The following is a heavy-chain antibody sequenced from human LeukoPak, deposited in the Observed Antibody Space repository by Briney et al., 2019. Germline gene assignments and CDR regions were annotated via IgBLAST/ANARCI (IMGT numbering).Heavy chain of an antibody. V-gene: IGHV3-21*01. CDR2: ISSSSSYI. CDR1: GFTFSRFS. CDR3: ALVGATSWAPFDY. Sequence: GGSLTLSCAVSGFTFSRFSMTWVRQASGKGLEWVSSISSSSSYIYYRDSVKGRFTISRDNAKNSLYLQMHSLRAEDTAVYYCALVGATSWAPFDYWGQGTLVTVSS. D-gene: IGHD1-26*01. J-gene: IGHJ4*02.